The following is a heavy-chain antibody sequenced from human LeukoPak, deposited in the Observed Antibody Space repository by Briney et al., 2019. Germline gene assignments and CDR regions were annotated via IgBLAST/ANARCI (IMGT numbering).Heavy chain of an antibody. V-gene: IGHV3-74*01. D-gene: IGHD2-15*01. CDR3: VVGGSPGY. Sequence: GGSLRLPCAASGLAFSAYKMHWVRQAPRKGLVWVSRISTDGYTTDYADFVQGRFTASRDNTKNTWSLEMNSLRAEDTAVYYCVVGGSPGYWGQGTLVTVSS. CDR1: GLAFSAYK. J-gene: IGHJ4*02. CDR2: ISTDGYTT.